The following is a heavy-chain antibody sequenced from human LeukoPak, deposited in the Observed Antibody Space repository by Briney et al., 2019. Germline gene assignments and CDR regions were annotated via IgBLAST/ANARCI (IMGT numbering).Heavy chain of an antibody. CDR2: IYYSGST. Sequence: SETLSLTCTVSGGSISSSSYYWGWIRQPPGKGLEWIGSIYYSGSTYYNPSLKSRVTISVDTSKSQFSLKLSSVTAADTAVYYCARLGPVWVQGEDYWGQGTLVTVSS. V-gene: IGHV4-39*01. D-gene: IGHD3-10*01. CDR1: GGSISSSSYY. CDR3: ARLGPVWVQGEDY. J-gene: IGHJ4*02.